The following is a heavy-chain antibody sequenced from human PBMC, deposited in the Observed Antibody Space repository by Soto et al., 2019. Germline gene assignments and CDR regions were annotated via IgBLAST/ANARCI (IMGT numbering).Heavy chain of an antibody. V-gene: IGHV1-2*02. CDR3: AREGCSSTRGYTCGCWGWFAP. Sequence: QVQLVQSGAEVKKPGASVKVSCKASGYTFTGYYMHWVRQAPGQGLEWMGWINPNSGGTHYAQKFQGRVTMTRDTSISTAYMELSRVRFDDTAVYYCAREGCSSTRGYTCGCWGWFAPWGQGTLVTVSS. CDR1: GYTFTGYY. D-gene: IGHD2-2*02. J-gene: IGHJ5*02. CDR2: INPNSGGT.